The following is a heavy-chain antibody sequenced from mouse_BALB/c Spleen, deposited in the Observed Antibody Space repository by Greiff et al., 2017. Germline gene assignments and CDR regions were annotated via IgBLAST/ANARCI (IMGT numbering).Heavy chain of an antibody. Sequence: VQLVESGAELAKPGASVKMSCKASGYTFTSYWMHWVKQRPGQGLEWIGYINPSTGYTEYNQKFKDKATLTADKSSSTAYMQLSSLTSEDSAVYYCARWGLRRSMDYWGQGTSVTVSS. CDR3: ARWGLRRSMDY. CDR2: INPSTGYT. D-gene: IGHD2-4*01. J-gene: IGHJ4*01. CDR1: GYTFTSYW. V-gene: IGHV1-7*01.